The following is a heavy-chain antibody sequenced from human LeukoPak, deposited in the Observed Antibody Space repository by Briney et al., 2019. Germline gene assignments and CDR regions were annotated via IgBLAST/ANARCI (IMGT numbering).Heavy chain of an antibody. CDR2: IYISGST. CDR1: GGSISSYY. CDR3: ARDRGTWNDDGFDY. V-gene: IGHV4-4*07. Sequence: PSETLSLTCTVSGGSISSYYWSWIRQPAGKGLEWIGRIYISGSTNYNPSLKSRVTMSVDTSKNQFSLKLSSVAAADTAVYYCARDRGTWNDDGFDYWGQGTLVTVSS. J-gene: IGHJ4*02. D-gene: IGHD1-1*01.